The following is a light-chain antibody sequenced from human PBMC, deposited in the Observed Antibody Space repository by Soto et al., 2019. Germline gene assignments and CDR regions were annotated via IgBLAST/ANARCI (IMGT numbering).Light chain of an antibody. CDR1: QSVSSN. Sequence: IVMTHSPATLSVSPGERATLSCRASQSVSSNLAWYQQKPGQAPRLLIYGVSTRATGIPARFSGSGSGAEFTLTISSLQSEDFAVYYCQQYNSWPPITFGQGTRLEIK. V-gene: IGKV3-15*01. J-gene: IGKJ5*01. CDR3: QQYNSWPPIT. CDR2: GVS.